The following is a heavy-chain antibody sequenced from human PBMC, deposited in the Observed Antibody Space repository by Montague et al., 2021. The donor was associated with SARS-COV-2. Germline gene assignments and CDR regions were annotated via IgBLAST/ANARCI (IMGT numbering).Heavy chain of an antibody. D-gene: IGHD2-2*01. CDR2: TYYMSKWYN. J-gene: IGHJ4*02. V-gene: IGHV6-1*01. CDR3: ARIPVGSKYYFDF. Sequence: CAISGDSVSINIATRNWIRQSPSRGPEGLGGTYYMSKWYNDYAESVKSRITIDPDTSKHQFSLHLNSVTPEDTAVYYCARIPVGSKYYFDFWGQGTPVTVSS. CDR1: GDSVSINIAT.